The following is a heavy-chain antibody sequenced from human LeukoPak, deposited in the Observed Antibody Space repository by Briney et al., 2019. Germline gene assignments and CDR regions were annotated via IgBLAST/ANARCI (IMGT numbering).Heavy chain of an antibody. CDR3: ARIEGDNSLDY. Sequence: SETLSLTCTVSGGSISDYYWTWIRQPPGKGLEWIAYIHSSGSTNSKPSLKSRVIISVDTSRSQLSLKVSSVTAADTAVYYCARIEGDNSLDYWGQGTLVTVXX. D-gene: IGHD3-16*01. J-gene: IGHJ4*02. CDR2: IHSSGST. CDR1: GGSISDYY. V-gene: IGHV4-59*01.